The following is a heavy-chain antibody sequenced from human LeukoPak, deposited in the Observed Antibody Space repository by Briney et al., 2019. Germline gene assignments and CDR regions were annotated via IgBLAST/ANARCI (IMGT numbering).Heavy chain of an antibody. CDR1: GFTFSSYG. V-gene: IGHV3-33*01. J-gene: IGHJ4*02. Sequence: GGSLRLSCAASGFTFSSYGMHWVRQAPGKGLEWVAVIWYDGSNKYYADSVKGRFTISRDNSKNTLYLQMNSLRAEDTAVYYCARGGSGNNWNELDYWGQGTLVTVSS. CDR3: ARGGSGNNWNELDY. CDR2: IWYDGSNK. D-gene: IGHD1-1*01.